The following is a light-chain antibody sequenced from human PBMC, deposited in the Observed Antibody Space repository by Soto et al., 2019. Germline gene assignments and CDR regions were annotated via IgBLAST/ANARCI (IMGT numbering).Light chain of an antibody. Sequence: DIQMTQSPSSLSASVGDRVTITCRASQSISSYLNWYQQKPGKAPKLLIDAASSLQSGVPSRFSGSGSGTDFTLTISSLQPEDFATYYCQQRYSSPQSFGQGTKVEIK. V-gene: IGKV1-39*01. CDR2: AAS. CDR3: QQRYSSPQS. J-gene: IGKJ1*01. CDR1: QSISSY.